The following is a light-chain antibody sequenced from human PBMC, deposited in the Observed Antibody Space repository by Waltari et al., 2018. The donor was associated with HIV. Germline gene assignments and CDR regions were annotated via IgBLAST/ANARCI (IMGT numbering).Light chain of an antibody. CDR1: SSDIGGYDY. CDR3: TSFTSSSAWL. CDR2: DVT. J-gene: IGLJ3*02. V-gene: IGLV2-14*03. Sequence: QSALTQPASVSGSLGQSITFSCTGTSSDIGGYDYVSWYQQHPGKAPKIIIFDVTNRPSVVSDRCSGSKSGNTASLTISGLQAEDEADYYCTSFTSSSAWLFGGGTKLTVL.